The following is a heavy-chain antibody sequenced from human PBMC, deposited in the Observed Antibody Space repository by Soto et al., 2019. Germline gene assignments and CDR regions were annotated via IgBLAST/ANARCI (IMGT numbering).Heavy chain of an antibody. V-gene: IGHV4-59*12. Sequence: SETLSLTCTVSGGSMSSYYWTWIRQPPGKGLEWIGFIHYGGGTVYNPALRSRVTISVDTSKNQFSLKLSSVTAADTAVYYCARGPRYYYYGMDVWGQGTTVTVSS. CDR2: IHYGGGT. CDR1: GGSMSSYY. J-gene: IGHJ6*02. CDR3: ARGPRYYYYGMDV.